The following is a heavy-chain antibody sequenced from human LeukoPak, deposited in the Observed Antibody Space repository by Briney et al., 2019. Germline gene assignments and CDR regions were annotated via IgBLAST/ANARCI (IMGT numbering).Heavy chain of an antibody. J-gene: IGHJ4*02. V-gene: IGHV4-34*01. Sequence: PSETLSLTCAVYGGSFSGYYWSWIRQPPGKGLEWIGEINHSGSTNYNPSLKSRVTISVDTSKNQFPLKLSSVTAADTAVYYCARITGTTSLFFDYWGQGTLVTVSS. CDR2: INHSGST. CDR3: ARITGTTSLFFDY. CDR1: GGSFSGYY. D-gene: IGHD1-20*01.